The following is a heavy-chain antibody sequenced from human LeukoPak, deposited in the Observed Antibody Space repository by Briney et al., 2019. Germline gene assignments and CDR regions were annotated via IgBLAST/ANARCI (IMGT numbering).Heavy chain of an antibody. CDR2: ISYDGSNK. CDR1: GFTFSSYG. J-gene: IGHJ4*02. Sequence: GGSPRLSCAASGFTFSSYGMHWVRQAPGKGLEWVAVISYDGSNKYYADSVKGRFTISRDNSKNTLYLQMNSLRAEDTAVYYCAKSRNGDIDYWGQGTLVTVSS. CDR3: AKSRNGDIDY. V-gene: IGHV3-30*18. D-gene: IGHD4-17*01.